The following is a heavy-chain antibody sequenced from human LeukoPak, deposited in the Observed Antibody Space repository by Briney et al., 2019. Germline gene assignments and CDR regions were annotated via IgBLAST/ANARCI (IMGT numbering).Heavy chain of an antibody. J-gene: IGHJ3*02. D-gene: IGHD6-19*01. CDR2: ISYDGSNK. CDR1: GFTFSSYG. CDR3: ARDALPGIAVAGTWAKAFDI. Sequence: PGGSLRPSCAASGFTFSSYGMHWVRQAPGKGLEWVAVISYDGSNKYYADSVKGRFTISRDNSMNTLYLQMNSLRAEDTAVYYCARDALPGIAVAGTWAKAFDIWGQGTMVTVSS. V-gene: IGHV3-30*19.